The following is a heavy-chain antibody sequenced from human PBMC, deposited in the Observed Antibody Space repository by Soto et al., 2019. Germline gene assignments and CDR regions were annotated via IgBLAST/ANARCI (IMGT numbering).Heavy chain of an antibody. J-gene: IGHJ4*02. CDR2: ISSSRSTI. CDR3: ARGAYYYDSSGLSY. CDR1: GFTFSSYS. D-gene: IGHD3-22*01. Sequence: GGSLRLSCAASGFTFSSYSMNWVRQAPGKGLEWVSYISSSRSTIYYADSVKGRFTISRDNAKNSLYLQMNSLRAEDTAVYYCARGAYYYDSSGLSYWGQGTLVTVSS. V-gene: IGHV3-48*01.